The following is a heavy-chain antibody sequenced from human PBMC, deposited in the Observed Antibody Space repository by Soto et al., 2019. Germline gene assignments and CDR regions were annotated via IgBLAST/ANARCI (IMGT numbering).Heavy chain of an antibody. D-gene: IGHD5-12*01. J-gene: IGHJ4*02. CDR1: GFTFNTYA. V-gene: IGHV3-23*01. CDR3: AKAEYSDDDND. Sequence: SGGSLRLSCAASGFTFNTYAMSWVRQAPGKGLEWVSSILGSGGTTYYADSVKGRFTISRDNSNNTLYLQMNSLRAEDTAIYYCAKAEYSDDDNDWGQGTLVTVSS. CDR2: ILGSGGTT.